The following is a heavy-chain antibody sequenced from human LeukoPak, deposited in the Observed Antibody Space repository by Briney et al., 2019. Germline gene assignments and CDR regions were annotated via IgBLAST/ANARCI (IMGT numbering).Heavy chain of an antibody. Sequence: GGSLRLSCAASGFTFRKYWLHWVRQAPGKGLVWVSRINPDDGGTSYADSVKGRFTISRDNAKSTLYLQMNSLRAEDTAVYYCLTIVETTIDAFDIWGQGTKVTVSS. CDR2: INPDDGGT. CDR3: LTIVETTIDAFDI. V-gene: IGHV3-74*01. D-gene: IGHD4/OR15-4a*01. CDR1: GFTFRKYW. J-gene: IGHJ3*02.